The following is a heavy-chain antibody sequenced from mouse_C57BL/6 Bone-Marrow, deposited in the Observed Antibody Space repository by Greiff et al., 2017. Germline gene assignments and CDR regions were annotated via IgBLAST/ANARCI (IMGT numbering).Heavy chain of an antibody. CDR3: TREGYGSFAWFAY. V-gene: IGHV1-15*01. D-gene: IGHD1-1*02. CDR2: IDPETGGT. CDR1: GYTFTDYE. Sequence: QVQLQQSGAELVRPGASVTLSCKASGYTFTDYEMHWVKQTPVHGLEWIGAIDPETGGTAYNQKFKGKAILTADKSSSTAYMELRSLTSEHSAVYYCTREGYGSFAWFAYWGQGTRVTVSA. J-gene: IGHJ3*01.